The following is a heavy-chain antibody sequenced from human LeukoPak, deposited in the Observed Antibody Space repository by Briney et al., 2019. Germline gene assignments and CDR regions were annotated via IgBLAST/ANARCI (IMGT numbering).Heavy chain of an antibody. J-gene: IGHJ4*02. Sequence: SETLSLTCTVSGGSISSSSYYWGWIRQPPGKGLGWIGSIYYSGSTYYNPSLKSRVTISVDTSKNQFSLKLSSVTAADTAVYYCARLRWESSWHDFDYWGQGTLVTVSS. CDR2: IYYSGST. D-gene: IGHD6-13*01. V-gene: IGHV4-39*01. CDR3: ARLRWESSWHDFDY. CDR1: GGSISSSSYY.